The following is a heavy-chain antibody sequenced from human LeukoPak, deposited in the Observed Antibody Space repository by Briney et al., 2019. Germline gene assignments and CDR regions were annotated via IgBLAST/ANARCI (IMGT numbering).Heavy chain of an antibody. Sequence: PGGSLRLSCAASGFTFSTYAMHWVRQAPGKGLEWVAFISYDGTNKYCADSVKGRFTISRDNSKNTLYLQMNSLRAEDTAVYYCAKNELLWFGEFDAFDIWGQGTMVTVSS. D-gene: IGHD3-10*01. CDR1: GFTFSTYA. V-gene: IGHV3-30-3*01. J-gene: IGHJ3*02. CDR2: ISYDGTNK. CDR3: AKNELLWFGEFDAFDI.